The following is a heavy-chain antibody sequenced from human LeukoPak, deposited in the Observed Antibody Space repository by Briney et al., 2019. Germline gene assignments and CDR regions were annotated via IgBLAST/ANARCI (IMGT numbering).Heavy chain of an antibody. D-gene: IGHD6-13*01. CDR2: ISGSGGST. CDR3: AKRTAGGYSSSWYDY. CDR1: GFTFSSYA. Sequence: GGSLRLSCAASGFTFSSYAMSWVRQAPGKGLEWVSAISGSGGSTYYADSVKGRFTISRDNSKNTLYLQMNSLRAEDTAVYYCAKRTAGGYSSSWYDYWGQGTLVTVSS. J-gene: IGHJ4*02. V-gene: IGHV3-23*01.